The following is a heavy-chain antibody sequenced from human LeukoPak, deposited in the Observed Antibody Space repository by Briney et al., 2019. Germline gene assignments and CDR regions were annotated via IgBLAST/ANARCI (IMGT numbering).Heavy chain of an antibody. Sequence: PSQTLSLXCTVSGGSISSGSHYWSWIRQPAGKGLEWIGRIYTSGSTNYNPSLKSRVTISVDTSKNQFSLKLSSVTAADTAVYYCAKGYDLYYDSSGYTRWGQGTLVTVSS. CDR3: AKGYDLYYDSSGYTR. V-gene: IGHV4-61*02. J-gene: IGHJ4*02. CDR1: GGSISSGSHY. CDR2: IYTSGST. D-gene: IGHD3-22*01.